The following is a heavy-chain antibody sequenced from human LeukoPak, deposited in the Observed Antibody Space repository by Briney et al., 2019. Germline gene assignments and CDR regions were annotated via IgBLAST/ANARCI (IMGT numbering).Heavy chain of an antibody. V-gene: IGHV3-48*01. J-gene: IGHJ6*03. Sequence: GGSLRLSCAASGFTFSTYKMNWVRQAPGKGLVWVSYITSGSTTIYYADSVKGRFTISRDNAKNSLYLQMNSLRAEDTAVYYCARFNGYYMDVWGKGTTVTVSS. CDR2: ITSGSTTI. CDR1: GFTFSTYK. D-gene: IGHD3-16*02. CDR3: ARFNGYYMDV.